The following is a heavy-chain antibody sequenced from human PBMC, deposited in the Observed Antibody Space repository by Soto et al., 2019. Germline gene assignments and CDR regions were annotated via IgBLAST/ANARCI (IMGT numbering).Heavy chain of an antibody. Sequence: ALVKVSWKASGYTLTRYYMHWGRQTLGQGLEWMAMIHPTSGATSYAQNFQDRVTMTRDTSTSTVHMELSSLRSEDTAVYYCTRTLTPNPAEYFQPWGQGTLVTVSS. CDR1: GYTLTRYY. CDR2: IHPTSGAT. CDR3: TRTLTPNPAEYFQP. J-gene: IGHJ1*01. V-gene: IGHV1-46*03.